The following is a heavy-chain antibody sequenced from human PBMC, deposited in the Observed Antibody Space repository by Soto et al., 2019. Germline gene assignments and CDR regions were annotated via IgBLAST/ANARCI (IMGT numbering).Heavy chain of an antibody. D-gene: IGHD6-13*01. V-gene: IGHV1-46*01. CDR2: INPSGGST. J-gene: IGHJ6*02. CDR3: ARDVVMRGIAAAVTVYYYYYYGMLV. Sequence: ASVKVSCKAYGYTFTSYYMHWVRQAPGQGLEWMGIINPSGGSTSYAQKFQGRVTMTRDTSTSTVYMELSSLRSEDTAVYYCARDVVMRGIAAAVTVYYYYYYGMLVSSQATTLTVS. CDR1: GYTFTSYY.